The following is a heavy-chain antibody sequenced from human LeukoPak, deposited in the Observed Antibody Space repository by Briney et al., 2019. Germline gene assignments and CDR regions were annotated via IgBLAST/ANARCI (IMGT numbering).Heavy chain of an antibody. CDR1: GGTFSSYA. V-gene: IGHV1-69*01. D-gene: IGHD2-2*02. CDR2: IIPIFGTA. J-gene: IGHJ4*02. Sequence: ASVKVPCKASGGTFSSYAISWVRQAPGQGLEWMGGIIPIFGTANYAQKFQGRVTITADESTSTAYMELSSLRSEDTAVYYCASGRAGIPDYWGQGTLVTVSS. CDR3: ASGRAGIPDY.